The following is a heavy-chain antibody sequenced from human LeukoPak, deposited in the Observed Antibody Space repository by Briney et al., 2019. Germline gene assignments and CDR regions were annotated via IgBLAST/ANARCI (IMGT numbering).Heavy chain of an antibody. Sequence: GESLKISCKGSGYSFTSYWIGWVRQMPRKGLEWMGIIYPGDSDTRYSPSFQGQVTISADRSISTAYLQWSSLKASDTAMYYCARGTDYYDSSGYPDYWGQGTLVTVSS. J-gene: IGHJ4*02. D-gene: IGHD3-22*01. CDR1: GYSFTSYW. CDR3: ARGTDYYDSSGYPDY. V-gene: IGHV5-51*01. CDR2: IYPGDSDT.